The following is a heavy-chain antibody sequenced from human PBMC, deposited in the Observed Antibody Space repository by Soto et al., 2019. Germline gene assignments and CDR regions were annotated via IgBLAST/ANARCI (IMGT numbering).Heavy chain of an antibody. V-gene: IGHV3-74*01. D-gene: IGHD2-2*01. CDR3: ARAGLGECTSTSCHPGFYS. Sequence: GGSLRLSCAASGFTFSNYWMRWVRQAPGKGLEWVSRINGDGRTTIYADSVKGRFTISRDNAKNTLYLQMNSLRAEDTAVYYCARAGLGECTSTSCHPGFYSWGQGSMVPVSS. CDR1: GFTFSNYW. J-gene: IGHJ3*02. CDR2: INGDGRTT.